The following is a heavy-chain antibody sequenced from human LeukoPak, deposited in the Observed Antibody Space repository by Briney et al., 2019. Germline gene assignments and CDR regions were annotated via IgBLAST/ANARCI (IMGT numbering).Heavy chain of an antibody. J-gene: IGHJ3*02. CDR1: GGTFISYA. CDR2: IIPIFGTA. D-gene: IGHD1-26*01. Sequence: SVKVSCKASGGTFISYAISWVRQAPGQGLEWMGGIIPIFGTANYAQKFQGRVTITADESTSTAYMELSSLRSEDTAVYYCARGLGPLGAFDIWGQGTMVTVSS. V-gene: IGHV1-69*13. CDR3: ARGLGPLGAFDI.